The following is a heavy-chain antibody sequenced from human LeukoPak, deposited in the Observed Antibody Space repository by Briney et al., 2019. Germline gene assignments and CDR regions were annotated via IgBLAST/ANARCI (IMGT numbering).Heavy chain of an antibody. CDR2: IIGSGGST. Sequence: GGSLRLSCAASGFTFSTYAMSWVRQAPGKGLEWVSGIIGSGGSTYYADSVKGRFTISRDNSKSTLYLQMNSLRIEDTAVYYCAKGMYGVGGALDYWGRGSLVTVSS. V-gene: IGHV3-23*01. CDR3: AKGMYGVGGALDY. CDR1: GFTFSTYA. D-gene: IGHD2-21*01. J-gene: IGHJ4*02.